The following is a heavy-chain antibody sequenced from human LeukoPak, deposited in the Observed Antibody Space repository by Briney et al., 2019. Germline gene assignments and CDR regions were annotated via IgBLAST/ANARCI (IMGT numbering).Heavy chain of an antibody. D-gene: IGHD3-3*01. J-gene: IGHJ3*02. CDR2: IYYSGST. CDR1: GGSISSSSYY. Sequence: SETLSLTCTVSGGSISSSSYYWGWIRQPPGKGLEWIGSIYYSGSTYYNPSLKSRVTISVDTSKNQFSLKLSSVTAADTAVYYCARPPFTIFGVTRPPPDAFDIWGQGTMVTVSS. CDR3: ARPPFTIFGVTRPPPDAFDI. V-gene: IGHV4-39*01.